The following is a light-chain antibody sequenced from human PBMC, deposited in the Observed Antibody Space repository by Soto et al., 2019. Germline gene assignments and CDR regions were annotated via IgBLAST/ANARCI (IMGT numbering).Light chain of an antibody. Sequence: EIVLTQSPGTLSLSPGERATLSCRASQIIRSTFLAWYQQKPGQAPRLLIHGVSNRATGIPDRFSGSGSGTDFTLIISRLEPEDFAVYYCQQYDGLPETFGQGTKVEIK. CDR3: QQYDGLPET. CDR2: GVS. J-gene: IGKJ1*01. CDR1: QIIRSTF. V-gene: IGKV3-20*01.